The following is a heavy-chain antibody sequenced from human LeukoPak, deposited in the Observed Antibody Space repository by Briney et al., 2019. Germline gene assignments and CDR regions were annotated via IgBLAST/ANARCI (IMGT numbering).Heavy chain of an antibody. V-gene: IGHV3-48*02. J-gene: IGHJ4*02. CDR2: ISPSSGDI. Sequence: GGSLRLSCAASGFTFNIYSMNWVRQAQGKGLEWVSYISPSSGDIYYADSVKGRFTISRDNGKNSLYLQVNSLRDEDTAVYYCARAAYASSPDYWGQGALVTVSS. CDR3: ARAAYASSPDY. D-gene: IGHD6-13*01. CDR1: GFTFNIYS.